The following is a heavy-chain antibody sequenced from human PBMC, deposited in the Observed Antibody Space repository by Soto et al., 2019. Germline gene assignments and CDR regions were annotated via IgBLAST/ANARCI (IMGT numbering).Heavy chain of an antibody. CDR2: MNPNSGNT. CDR1: GYTFTSYD. J-gene: IGHJ5*02. V-gene: IGHV1-8*01. Sequence: GASVKVSCKASGYTFTSYDINWVRQATGQGLEWMGWMNPNSGNTGYAQKFQGRVTMTRNTSISTAYMELSSLRSEDTAVYYCARVLGYCSGGGCYYKYNWFDPWGQGTLVTVSS. D-gene: IGHD2-15*01. CDR3: ARVLGYCSGGGCYYKYNWFDP.